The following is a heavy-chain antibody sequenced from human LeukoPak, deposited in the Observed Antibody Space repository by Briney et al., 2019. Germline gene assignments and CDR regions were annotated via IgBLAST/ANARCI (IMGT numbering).Heavy chain of an antibody. CDR2: IGPYNGNT. Sequence: ASVKVSCKASGYTFTSHGVNWVRQAPGQGLEWMGWIGPYNGNTNYAQKFQGRVTMTTDTPTSTVYMELRSLRSDDTAVYYCARDLGYCSSTSCRKNFDYWGQGTLVTVSS. CDR3: ARDLGYCSSTSCRKNFDY. J-gene: IGHJ4*02. D-gene: IGHD2-2*03. CDR1: GYTFTSHG. V-gene: IGHV1-18*01.